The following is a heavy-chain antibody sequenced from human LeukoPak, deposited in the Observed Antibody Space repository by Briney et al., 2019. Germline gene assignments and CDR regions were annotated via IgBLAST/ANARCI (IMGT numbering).Heavy chain of an antibody. D-gene: IGHD2-2*01. V-gene: IGHV3-20*04. CDR1: GFAFDEHG. CDR2: INWSGGST. J-gene: IGHJ4*02. CDR3: ARAPITSPFYFDY. Sequence: PGGSLRLSCTASGFAFDEHGMSWVRQVPGNGREWVSGINWSGGSTGYADPLRGRFTISRDNGKNSLYLQMDSLRAADTALYYCARAPITSPFYFDYWGQGTLVTVSS.